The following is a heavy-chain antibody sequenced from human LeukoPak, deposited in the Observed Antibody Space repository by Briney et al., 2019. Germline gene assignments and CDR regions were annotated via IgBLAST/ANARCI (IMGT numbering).Heavy chain of an antibody. J-gene: IGHJ4*02. CDR2: IYTSGST. D-gene: IGHD6-13*01. CDR1: GGSISSGSYY. V-gene: IGHV4-61*02. CDR3: ARGVIAAGGNDFDY. Sequence: PSQTLSLTCTVSGGSISSGSYYWSWIRQPAGKGLEWIGRIYTSGSTNYNPSLKSRVTISVGTSKNQFSLKLSSVTAADTAVYYCARGVIAAGGNDFDYWGQGTLVTVSS.